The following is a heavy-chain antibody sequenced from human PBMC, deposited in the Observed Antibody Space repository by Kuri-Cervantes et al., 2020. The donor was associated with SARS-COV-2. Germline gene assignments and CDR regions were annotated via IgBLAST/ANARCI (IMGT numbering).Heavy chain of an antibody. Sequence: SETLFLTCYVCVGTFSHTTGSWIRQPPGKGLEWIGEIIHGGCTNYNASLNSRVTISLDTSNKQFSLKVPSVTAADTAVYYCAKDSRSAHELLWFGEIHWNWFDPWGQGTLVTVSS. D-gene: IGHD3-10*01. V-gene: IGHV4-34*12. CDR1: VGTFSHTT. J-gene: IGHJ5*02. CDR3: AKDSRSAHELLWFGEIHWNWFDP. CDR2: IIHGGCT.